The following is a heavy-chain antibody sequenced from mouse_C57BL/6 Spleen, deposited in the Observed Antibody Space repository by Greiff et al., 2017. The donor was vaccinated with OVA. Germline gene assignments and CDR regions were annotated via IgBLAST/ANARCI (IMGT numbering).Heavy chain of an antibody. CDR3: ARQGLGRHFDY. J-gene: IGHJ2*01. CDR1: GFTFSSYG. CDR2: ISSGGSYT. Sequence: EVKVVESGGDLVKPGGSLKLSCAASGFTFSSYGMSWVRQTPDKRLEWVATISSGGSYTYYPDSVKGRFTISRDNAKNTLYLQISSLKSEDTAMYYCARQGLGRHFDYWGQGTTLTVSS. D-gene: IGHD4-1*01. V-gene: IGHV5-6*01.